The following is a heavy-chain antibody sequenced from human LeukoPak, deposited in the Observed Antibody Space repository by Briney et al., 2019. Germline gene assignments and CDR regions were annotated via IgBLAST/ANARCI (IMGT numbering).Heavy chain of an antibody. Sequence: PSETLSLTCNVSGDSISSDYWSWIRQPPGKGLEWIGHIYYSGSTNYNPSLKSRVTISVDASKNQFSLKVTSVTAADTAVYYCARVATRADYNSGFMDVWGKGTTVTISS. CDR1: GDSISSDY. D-gene: IGHD4-11*01. CDR3: ARVATRADYNSGFMDV. J-gene: IGHJ6*03. CDR2: IYYSGST. V-gene: IGHV4-59*01.